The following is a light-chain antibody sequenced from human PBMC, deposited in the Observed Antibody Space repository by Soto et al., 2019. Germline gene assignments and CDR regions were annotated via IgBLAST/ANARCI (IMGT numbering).Light chain of an antibody. Sequence: EIVLTQSPGTLSLSPVERVILSCRASQSVSSSHLAWYQQKPGQAPRLLIYDEFKRATGIPDRFSGSGSGTDFTLTISRLEPEDYAVYHCQQYGSSPITFGQGTRLEMK. V-gene: IGKV3-20*01. J-gene: IGKJ5*01. CDR3: QQYGSSPIT. CDR1: QSVSSSH. CDR2: DEF.